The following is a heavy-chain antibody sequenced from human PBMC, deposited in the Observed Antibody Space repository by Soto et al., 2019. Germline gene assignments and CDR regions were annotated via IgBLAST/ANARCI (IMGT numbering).Heavy chain of an antibody. J-gene: IGHJ6*02. V-gene: IGHV3-11*01. CDR2: ISSSGSTI. Sequence: QVQLVESGGGLVKPGGSLRLSCAASGFTFSDYYMSWIRQAPGKGLEWVSYISSSGSTIYYADSVKGQFTISRDNAKNSLYLQMNSLRAEDTAVYYCARSMVRGVPYYYYYYGMDVWGQGTTVTVSS. CDR1: GFTFSDYY. CDR3: ARSMVRGVPYYYYYYGMDV. D-gene: IGHD3-10*01.